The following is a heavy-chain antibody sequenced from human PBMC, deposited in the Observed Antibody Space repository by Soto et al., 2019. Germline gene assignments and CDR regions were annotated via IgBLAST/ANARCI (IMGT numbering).Heavy chain of an antibody. J-gene: IGHJ6*02. CDR3: ARLRITMVRGVGYYYGMDV. CDR2: IYSGGST. V-gene: IGHV3-66*04. D-gene: IGHD3-10*01. Sequence: GGSLRLSCAASGFTVSSNYMSWVRQAPGKGLEWVSVIYSGGSTYYNPSLKSRVTISVDTSKNQFSLKLSSVTAADTAVYYCARLRITMVRGVGYYYGMDVWGQGTTVTVSS. CDR1: GFTVSSNY.